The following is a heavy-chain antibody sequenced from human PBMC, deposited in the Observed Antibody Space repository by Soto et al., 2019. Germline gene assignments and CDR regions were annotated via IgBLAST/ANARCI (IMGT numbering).Heavy chain of an antibody. J-gene: IGHJ4*02. D-gene: IGHD1-26*01. CDR3: ATDSRNVGIGYFDS. CDR1: GFKVGSSY. Sequence: EVKVIESGGDLIEPGGSLRLSCAASGFKVGSSYVTWVRQAPGEGLEWVEVIVSGGSTHYADSVTGRFTVSRDVSNNTVYLHMSSLRAEDTAVYFCATDSRNVGIGYFDSWGLGTLVTVSS. V-gene: IGHV3-53*01. CDR2: IVSGGST.